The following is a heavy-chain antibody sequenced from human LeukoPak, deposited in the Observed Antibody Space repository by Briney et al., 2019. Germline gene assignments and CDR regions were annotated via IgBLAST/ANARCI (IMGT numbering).Heavy chain of an antibody. CDR1: GGSISSSSYY. J-gene: IGHJ4*02. V-gene: IGHV4-39*01. CDR3: ASLTTVTSFAPLDY. CDR2: IYYSGTT. D-gene: IGHD4-17*01. Sequence: SETLSLTCTVSGGSISSSSYYWGWIRQPPGQGQEWIGSIYYSGTTNYNPSLRSRVTISVDTSKNQFSLKLSSVTAADTAVYYCASLTTVTSFAPLDYWGQGTLVTVSS.